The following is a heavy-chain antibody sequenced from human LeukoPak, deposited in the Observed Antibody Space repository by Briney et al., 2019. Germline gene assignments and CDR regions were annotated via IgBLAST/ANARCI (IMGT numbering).Heavy chain of an antibody. Sequence: AASVKVSCKTSGYTFTSYDIHWVRQAPGRGLEWMGGMNPTSDHSGYAQRFQGRVTMTKNTSIRTAFMELSSLRSEDTAVYYCARSEWSVVPASARLEIWGQGTLVTVPS. D-gene: IGHD2-2*01. CDR1: GYTFTSYD. V-gene: IGHV1-8*01. CDR2: MNPTSDHS. J-gene: IGHJ4*02. CDR3: ARSEWSVVPASARLEI.